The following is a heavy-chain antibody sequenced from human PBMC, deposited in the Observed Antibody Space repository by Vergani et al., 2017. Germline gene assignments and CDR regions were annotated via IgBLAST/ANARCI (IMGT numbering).Heavy chain of an antibody. J-gene: IGHJ5*02. V-gene: IGHV1-2*02. D-gene: IGHD6-13*01. CDR1: GYTFTGYY. Sequence: QVQLVQSGAEVKKPGASVKVSCKASGYTFTGYYMHWVRQAPGQGLEWMVWINSNSGGTTYAQKFQGGVTMTRDTSISTAYMELSRLRSDDTAVYYCARGGQELGRGWFDPGGGGTLVAVSA. CDR2: INSNSGGT. CDR3: ARGGQELGRGWFDP.